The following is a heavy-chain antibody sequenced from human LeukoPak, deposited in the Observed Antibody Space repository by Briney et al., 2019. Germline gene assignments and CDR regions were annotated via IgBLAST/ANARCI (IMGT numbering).Heavy chain of an antibody. CDR3: ARDLYGDYELGAFDI. CDR2: FDPEDGET. Sequence: GASVKVSCKVSGYTLTELSMHWVRQAPGKGLEWMGGFDPEDGETIYAQKFQGRVTMTEDTSTDTAYMELSSLRSEDTAVYYCARDLYGDYELGAFDIWGQGTMVTVSS. CDR1: GYTLTELS. J-gene: IGHJ3*02. V-gene: IGHV1-24*01. D-gene: IGHD4-17*01.